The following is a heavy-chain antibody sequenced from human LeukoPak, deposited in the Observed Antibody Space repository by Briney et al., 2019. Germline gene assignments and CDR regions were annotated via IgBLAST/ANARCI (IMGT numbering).Heavy chain of an antibody. Sequence: ASEKLSCKASGYTFTDYYMHWVRQAPGQGLEWMAWINPNSGGTNYAQKVQGRFTMTRDTSISPVYMQLSRLRSDDTAVYYYARGGVLRFLGATWFDPWGQGTLVTVSS. D-gene: IGHD3-3*01. J-gene: IGHJ5*02. CDR3: ARGGVLRFLGATWFDP. CDR2: INPNSGGT. V-gene: IGHV1-2*02. CDR1: GYTFTDYY.